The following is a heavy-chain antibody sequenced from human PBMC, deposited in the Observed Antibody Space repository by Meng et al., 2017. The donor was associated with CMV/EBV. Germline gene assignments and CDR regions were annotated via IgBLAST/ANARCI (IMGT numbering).Heavy chain of an antibody. CDR3: AIAARPHWDYFDY. CDR2: IIPIFGTA. D-gene: IGHD6-6*01. Sequence: KASGGTFSSYAISWLRQAPGQGLEWMGGIIPIFGTANYAQKFQGRVTITTDESTSTAYMELSSLRSEDTAVYYCAIAARPHWDYFDYWGQGTLVTVSS. CDR1: GGTFSSYA. V-gene: IGHV1-69*05. J-gene: IGHJ4*02.